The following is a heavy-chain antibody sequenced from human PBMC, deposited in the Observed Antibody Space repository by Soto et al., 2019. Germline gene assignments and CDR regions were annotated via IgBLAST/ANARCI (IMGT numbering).Heavy chain of an antibody. V-gene: IGHV4-4*07. CDR1: GGSISSYY. Sequence: QVQLQESGPGLVKPWETLSLTCTVSGGSISSYYWSWIRQPAGKGLEWIGRIYTSGRTNYNPSLKSRVTMSVDTSKNQFSLKLSSVTAADTAVYYCASRTSGYYNHDAFDIWGQGTMVTVSS. CDR2: IYTSGRT. D-gene: IGHD3-3*01. CDR3: ASRTSGYYNHDAFDI. J-gene: IGHJ3*02.